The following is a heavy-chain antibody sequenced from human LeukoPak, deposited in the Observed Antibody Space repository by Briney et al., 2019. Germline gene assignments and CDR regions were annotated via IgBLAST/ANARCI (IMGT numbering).Heavy chain of an antibody. CDR2: ISSSGSTI. Sequence: GGSLRLSCAASGFTFSDYYMSWIRQAPGKGLEWVSYISSSGSTIYYADSVKGRFTISRDNSKNTLYLQMNSLRAEDTAVYYCAKARKRLRDAFDIWGQGTMVTVSS. CDR1: GFTFSDYY. J-gene: IGHJ3*02. V-gene: IGHV3-11*04. D-gene: IGHD4-17*01. CDR3: AKARKRLRDAFDI.